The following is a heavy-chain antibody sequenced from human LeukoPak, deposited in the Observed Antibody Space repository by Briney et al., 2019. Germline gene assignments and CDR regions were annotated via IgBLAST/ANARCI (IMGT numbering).Heavy chain of an antibody. V-gene: IGHV3-48*03. Sequence: GGSLRLSCAASGFTFSSYEMNWVRQAPGKGLDWVSSISSSAGTIYYAGSVRGRFTISRDNAKNSLYLQMNGLRAEDTAVYYCARAVEYNFWSGYYQTQYYFDYWGQGTLVTVSS. CDR3: ARAVEYNFWSGYYQTQYYFDY. CDR1: GFTFSSYE. J-gene: IGHJ4*02. D-gene: IGHD3-3*01. CDR2: ISSSAGTI.